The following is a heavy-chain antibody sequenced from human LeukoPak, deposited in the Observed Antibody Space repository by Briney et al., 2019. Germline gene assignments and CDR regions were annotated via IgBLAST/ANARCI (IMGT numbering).Heavy chain of an antibody. J-gene: IGHJ4*02. CDR2: ISASGSNI. CDR3: ARVKGTYFDY. CDR1: GFPLSSYS. D-gene: IGHD1-1*01. Sequence: GGSLRLSCAASGFPLSSYSINWFRQAPGKGLGWVAYISASGSNIYYVDSVMGRFTVSRDNPKSSLFLQMNSPRAEDTAVYYCARVKGTYFDYWGQGALVTVSS. V-gene: IGHV3-48*01.